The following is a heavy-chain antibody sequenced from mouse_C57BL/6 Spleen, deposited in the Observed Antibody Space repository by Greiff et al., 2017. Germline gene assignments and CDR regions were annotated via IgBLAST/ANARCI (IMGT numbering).Heavy chain of an antibody. J-gene: IGHJ1*03. CDR2: INPSTGGT. V-gene: IGHV1-42*01. CDR1: GYSFTGYY. D-gene: IGHD1-1*01. Sequence: VQLQQSGPELVKPGASVKISCKASGYSFTGYYMNWVKQSPEKSLEWIGEINPSTGGTTYNQKFKAKATLTVDKSSSTAYMQLKSLTSEDSAVYYCARALRCWYFDVWGKGTTVTVSS. CDR3: ARALRCWYFDV.